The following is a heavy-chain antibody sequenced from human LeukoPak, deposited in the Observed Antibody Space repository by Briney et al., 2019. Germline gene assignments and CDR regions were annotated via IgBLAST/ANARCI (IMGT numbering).Heavy chain of an antibody. D-gene: IGHD6-19*01. CDR3: ARVRLQQWLVDY. J-gene: IGHJ4*02. CDR2: ISSSSYI. V-gene: IGHV3-21*01. Sequence: PGGSLRLSCAASGFTFSSYSMNWVRQAPGKGLEWASSISSSSYIYYADSVKGRFTISRDNAKSSLYLQMNSLRAEDTAVYYCARVRLQQWLVDYWGQGTLVTVSS. CDR1: GFTFSSYS.